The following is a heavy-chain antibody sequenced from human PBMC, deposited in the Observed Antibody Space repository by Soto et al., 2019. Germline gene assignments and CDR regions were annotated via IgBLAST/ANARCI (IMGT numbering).Heavy chain of an antibody. D-gene: IGHD4-17*01. CDR3: ARYSSFTVTTTTAVFDY. CDR1: GGSINSGGFY. V-gene: IGHV4-31*03. CDR2: IYYSGTT. J-gene: IGHJ4*02. Sequence: QVQLQESGPGLVKPSQTLSLTCIVSGGSINSGGFYWSWIRQFPGKGLEWIGYIYYSGTTYYNPSLKSRVTMSVDTSKNQFSLHLSSVTAADTAVSYCARYSSFTVTTTTAVFDYWGQGTLVTVSS.